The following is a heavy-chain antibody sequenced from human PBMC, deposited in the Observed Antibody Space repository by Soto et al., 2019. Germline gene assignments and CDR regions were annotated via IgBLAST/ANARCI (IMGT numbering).Heavy chain of an antibody. V-gene: IGHV3-30-3*01. CDR2: ISYDGSNK. CDR3: ARDRGGGRYCSGGSCYSYYYYGMDV. J-gene: IGHJ6*02. Sequence: QVQLVESGGGVVQPGRSLRLSCAASGFTFSSYAMHWVRQAPGKGLEWVAVISYDGSNKYYADSVKGRFTISRDNSKNTLYLQMNSLRAEDTAVYYCARDRGGGRYCSGGSCYSYYYYGMDVWGQGTTVTVSS. CDR1: GFTFSSYA. D-gene: IGHD2-15*01.